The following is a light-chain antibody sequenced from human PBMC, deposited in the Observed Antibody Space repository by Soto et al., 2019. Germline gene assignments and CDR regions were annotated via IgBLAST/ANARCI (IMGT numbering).Light chain of an antibody. CDR2: DAF. CDR1: QSMSTW. J-gene: IGKJ1*01. CDR3: QQYNSFWT. Sequence: DIQMTQSASTLSASVGDRVTITCRASQSMSTWLAWYQQKPGKAPKLLIYDAFYLERGVPSRFSGSGSGTEFTLTNSSLQPDDLATYYCQQYNSFWTFGQGTKVEI. V-gene: IGKV1-5*01.